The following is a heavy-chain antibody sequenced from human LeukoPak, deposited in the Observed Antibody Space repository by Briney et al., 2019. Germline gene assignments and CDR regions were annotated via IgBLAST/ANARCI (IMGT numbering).Heavy chain of an antibody. CDR1: GYTFTRSG. D-gene: IGHD6-19*01. Sequence: ASVKVSCRPSGYTFTRSGISWVRQAPGQGLESMWRINTYNGNTNYAQKLQGRVTMTTDTPTSTAYMKLRSLRSDDTAVYYCARDEQWLVPISRPFYGMDVWGQGTTVTVSS. CDR3: ARDEQWLVPISRPFYGMDV. V-gene: IGHV1-18*01. J-gene: IGHJ6*02. CDR2: INTYNGNT.